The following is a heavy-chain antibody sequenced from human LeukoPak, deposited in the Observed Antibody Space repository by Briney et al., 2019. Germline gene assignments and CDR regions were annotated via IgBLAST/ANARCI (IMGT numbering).Heavy chain of an antibody. J-gene: IGHJ4*02. CDR2: IQNGGSDK. D-gene: IGHD4-11*01. CDR1: GINFRSSG. V-gene: IGHV3-30*02. CDR3: ARESVRAVTSRFDK. Sequence: GGSLRLSCAASGINFRSSGMHWVRQAPGKGLEWVTFIQNGGSDKYYAASVKGRFTISRDNSKNTLLLHMASLRADDTALYYCARESVRAVTSRFDKWGQETLVTVSS.